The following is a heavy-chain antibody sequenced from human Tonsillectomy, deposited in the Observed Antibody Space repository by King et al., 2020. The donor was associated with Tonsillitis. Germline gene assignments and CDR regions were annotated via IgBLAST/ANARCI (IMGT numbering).Heavy chain of an antibody. V-gene: IGHV4-59*01. J-gene: IGHJ4*02. Sequence: QLPESGPGVVKPSETLSLTCTVSGGSLSSYYWSWVRQAPGKGLEWIGHIYYSGSTNYNPSLKSRVTISVDTSKNQVSLKLRSVSGADTAVYYCARGRSRLYSPDNCGEGTLVTVSS. CDR2: IYYSGST. D-gene: IGHD2-15*01. CDR3: ARGRSRLYSPDN. CDR1: GGSLSSYY.